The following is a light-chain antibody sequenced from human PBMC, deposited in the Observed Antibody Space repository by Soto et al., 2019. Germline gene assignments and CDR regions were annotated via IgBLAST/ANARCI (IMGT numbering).Light chain of an antibody. CDR3: QQLNSYPLT. V-gene: IGKV1-9*01. J-gene: IGKJ4*01. Sequence: DIQLTQSPSFLSASVGDRVTITCRASQGISSYLAWYDQKPGKAPKLLIYTASTLQSAVPSRFSGSGSGTKFTLTISSLQPEDFATYYCQQLNSYPLTFGGGTKVDIK. CDR2: TAS. CDR1: QGISSY.